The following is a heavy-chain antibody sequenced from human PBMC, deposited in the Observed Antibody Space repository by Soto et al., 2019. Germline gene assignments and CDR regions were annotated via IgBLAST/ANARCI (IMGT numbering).Heavy chain of an antibody. CDR3: ARAGFGSGWYVAY. D-gene: IGHD6-19*01. Sequence: QVLLVQSGGEVKKPGASVKVSCKTSGFTFSNFGISWVRQAPGQGLEWMGWISGSDGNTKSAQKFQDRLTMTTDTSTGTAYMELRSLRSDDTAVYYCARAGFGSGWYVAYWGPGTLVTVSS. J-gene: IGHJ4*02. V-gene: IGHV1-18*01. CDR1: GFTFSNFG. CDR2: ISGSDGNT.